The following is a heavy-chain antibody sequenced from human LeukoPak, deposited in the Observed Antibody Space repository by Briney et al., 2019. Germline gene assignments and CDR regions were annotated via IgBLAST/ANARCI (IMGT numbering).Heavy chain of an antibody. CDR1: GFPVSSNY. Sequence: GGSLRLSCAASGFPVSSNYMSWVRQAPGKGLEWVSVIYSGGSTYYADSVKGRFTISRDNSKNTLYLQMNSLSDDDTAVYYCASPPLAYCGGDCYLAYWGQGTLVTVSS. CDR3: ASPPLAYCGGDCYLAY. D-gene: IGHD2-21*02. CDR2: IYSGGST. J-gene: IGHJ4*02. V-gene: IGHV3-53*01.